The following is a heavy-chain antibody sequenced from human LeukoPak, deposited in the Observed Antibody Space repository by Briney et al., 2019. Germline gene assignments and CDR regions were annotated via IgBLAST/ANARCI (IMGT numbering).Heavy chain of an antibody. CDR3: ARAYGNPYYYYGMDV. J-gene: IGHJ6*02. CDR1: GGSFSGYY. Sequence: SETLSLTCAVYGGSFSGYYWSWIRHPPRKGLEWIGEINHSGSTNYNPSLKSRVTISVDTSKNQFSLKLSSVTAADTAVYYCARAYGNPYYYYGMDVWGQGTTVTVSS. D-gene: IGHD4-11*01. CDR2: INHSGST. V-gene: IGHV4-34*01.